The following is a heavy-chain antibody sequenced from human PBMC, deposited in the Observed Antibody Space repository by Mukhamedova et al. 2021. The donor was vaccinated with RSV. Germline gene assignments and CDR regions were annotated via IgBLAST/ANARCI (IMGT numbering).Heavy chain of an antibody. D-gene: IGHD6-13*01. J-gene: IGHJ4*02. Sequence: RQPPGKGLEWIGEMYHSGSTNYNPSLKSRVSISVDKSKNQFSLKVSSVTAADTAVYYCARDLGSSWHSQHYFDFWGQGTLVTVSP. V-gene: IGHV4-4*02. CDR2: MYHSGST. CDR3: ARDLGSSWHSQHYFDF.